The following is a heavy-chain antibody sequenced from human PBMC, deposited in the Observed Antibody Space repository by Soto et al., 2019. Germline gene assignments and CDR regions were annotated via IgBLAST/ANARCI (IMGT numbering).Heavy chain of an antibody. D-gene: IGHD3-3*01. Sequence: PGGSLRLSCAASGFTFSNAWMNWVRQAPGKGLEWVGRIKSKTDGGTTDYAAPVKGRFTISRDDSKNTLYLQMNSLKTEDTAVYYCTTHRHDFWSGYYTGSWRSYYYYYGMDVWGQGTTVTVSS. V-gene: IGHV3-15*07. CDR1: GFTFSNAW. CDR2: IKSKTDGGTT. J-gene: IGHJ6*02. CDR3: TTHRHDFWSGYYTGSWRSYYYYYGMDV.